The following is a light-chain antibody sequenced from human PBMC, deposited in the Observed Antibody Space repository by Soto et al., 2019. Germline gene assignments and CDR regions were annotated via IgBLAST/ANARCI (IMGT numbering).Light chain of an antibody. CDR1: QSLVYSDGNTY. J-gene: IGKJ1*01. Sequence: DVVMTQSPLSLPVTLGQPASISCRSSQSLVYSDGNTYLHWFQQRPGQSPRRLIHKVSIRDSGVPDRFSGSGSGTDFTLKISRVEPEDVGVYYCMQHTHWPWTFGQVTNVDI. CDR3: MQHTHWPWT. V-gene: IGKV2-30*01. CDR2: KVS.